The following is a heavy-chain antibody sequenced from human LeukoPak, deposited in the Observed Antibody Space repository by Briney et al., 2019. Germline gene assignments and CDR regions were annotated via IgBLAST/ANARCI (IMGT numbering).Heavy chain of an antibody. CDR3: ARGEDFAGYCSSTSCFYYFDY. J-gene: IGHJ4*02. D-gene: IGHD2-2*01. CDR2: IIPIFGTA. CDR1: GYTFTSYG. Sequence: EASVKVSCKASGYTFTSYGISWVRQAPGQGLEWMGGIIPIFGTANYAQKFQGRVTITTDESTSTAYMELSSLRSEDTAVYYCARGEDFAGYCSSTSCFYYFDYWGQGTLVTVSS. V-gene: IGHV1-69*05.